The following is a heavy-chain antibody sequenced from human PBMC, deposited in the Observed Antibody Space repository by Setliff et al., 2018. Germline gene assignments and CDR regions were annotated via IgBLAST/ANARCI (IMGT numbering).Heavy chain of an antibody. Sequence: ASVKVSCKASGYTLINYGISWVRQAPGQGLEWMGWIGAYTGNTNYAQKFQGRVTMTTDTSTSTAYMELSSLRSEDTAVYYCARDTRDKYDRSGYYLSFDSWGQGTPVTVSS. J-gene: IGHJ4*02. D-gene: IGHD3-22*01. CDR1: GYTLINYG. CDR3: ARDTRDKYDRSGYYLSFDS. V-gene: IGHV1-18*01. CDR2: IGAYTGNT.